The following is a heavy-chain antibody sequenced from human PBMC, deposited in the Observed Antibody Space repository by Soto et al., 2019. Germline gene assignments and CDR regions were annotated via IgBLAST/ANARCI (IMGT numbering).Heavy chain of an antibody. Sequence: SLRLSCAASGFTFSSYAMHWVRQAPGKGLGGVAGISYDGSNKYYADSVKGRFTISSDNSKNTLYLQMNSLRAEDTAVYYCARDRSYWDLLYSYGMDVWGQRTRVTVTS. D-gene: IGHD2-8*01. CDR1: GFTFSSYA. J-gene: IGHJ6*02. CDR2: ISYDGSNK. CDR3: ARDRSYWDLLYSYGMDV. V-gene: IGHV3-30-3*01.